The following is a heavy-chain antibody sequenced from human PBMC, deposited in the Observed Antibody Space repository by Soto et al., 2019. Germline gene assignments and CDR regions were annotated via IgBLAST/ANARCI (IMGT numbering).Heavy chain of an antibody. CDR3: ARDKGGQSGNFIFDH. CDR2: MWCHGGDL. J-gene: IGHJ4*02. Sequence: GGSLRLSCAASGFNFSDYGMHWVRQATGKGLEWVAVMWCHGGDLFYTESVKGRFTISRDNFKNTLSVQMNSLRADETDVYYIARDKGGQSGNFIFDHWGQGALVTVSS. V-gene: IGHV3-33*01. CDR1: GFNFSDYG. D-gene: IGHD1-26*01.